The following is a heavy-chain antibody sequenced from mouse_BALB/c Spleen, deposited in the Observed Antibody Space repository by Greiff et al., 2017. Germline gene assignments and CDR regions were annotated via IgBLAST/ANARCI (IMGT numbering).Heavy chain of an antibody. CDR2: IDPANGNT. Sequence: EVKLEESGAELVKPGASVKLSCTASGFNIKDTYMHWVKQRPEQGLEWIGRIDPANGNTKYDPKFQGKATITADTSSNTAYLQLSSLTSEDTAVYYCASDYDDYWGQGTTLTVSS. CDR1: GFNIKDTY. D-gene: IGHD2-4*01. J-gene: IGHJ2*01. V-gene: IGHV14-3*02. CDR3: ASDYDDY.